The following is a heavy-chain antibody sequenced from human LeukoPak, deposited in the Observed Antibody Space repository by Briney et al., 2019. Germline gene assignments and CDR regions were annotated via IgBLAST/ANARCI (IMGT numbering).Heavy chain of an antibody. Sequence: ASVKVSCKASGYTFTSYGISWVRQAPGQGLEWMGWISAYNGNTNYAQKLQGRVTMTTDTSTSTAYMELRSLRSDDTAVYYCARDPEPYSGSSYADYWGQGTLVTVSS. CDR1: GYTFTSYG. V-gene: IGHV1-18*01. D-gene: IGHD1-26*01. J-gene: IGHJ4*02. CDR2: ISAYNGNT. CDR3: ARDPEPYSGSSYADY.